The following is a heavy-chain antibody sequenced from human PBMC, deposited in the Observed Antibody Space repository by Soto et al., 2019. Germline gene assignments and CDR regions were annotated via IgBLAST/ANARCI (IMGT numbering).Heavy chain of an antibody. CDR1: GYTFTGYY. Sequence: ASVKVSCKASGYTFTGYYMHWVRQAPGQGLEWMGWINPNSGGTNYAQKFQGWVTMTRDTSISTAYMELSRLRSDDTAVYYCARELGDIAAAGTFDYWGQGTLVTVSS. CDR2: INPNSGGT. CDR3: ARELGDIAAAGTFDY. D-gene: IGHD6-13*01. V-gene: IGHV1-2*04. J-gene: IGHJ4*02.